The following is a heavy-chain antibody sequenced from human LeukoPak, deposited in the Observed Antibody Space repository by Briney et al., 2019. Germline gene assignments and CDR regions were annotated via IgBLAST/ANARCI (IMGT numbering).Heavy chain of an antibody. D-gene: IGHD3-22*01. Sequence: SVKVSCKASGGTFTSYAISWVRQAPGQGLEWMGGIIPIVGTANYAQKFQGRVTITTDESTSTAYMELSSLRSEDTAVYYCASDSSGYYYASGAFDIWGQGTMVTVSS. CDR2: IIPIVGTA. CDR1: GGTFTSYA. J-gene: IGHJ3*02. V-gene: IGHV1-69*05. CDR3: ASDSSGYYYASGAFDI.